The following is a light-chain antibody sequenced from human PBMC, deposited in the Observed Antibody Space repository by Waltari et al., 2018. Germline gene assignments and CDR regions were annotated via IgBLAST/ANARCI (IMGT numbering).Light chain of an antibody. Sequence: DIQMTQSPSSLSASVGDRVTITCRASQGISNSLAWYQQKPGKVPKVLIYAASTMQSGVPSRFSGSGSGTALTLTISSLQPEDVASYYCQEYNSASLTFGGGTRVEIK. CDR3: QEYNSASLT. J-gene: IGKJ4*01. V-gene: IGKV1-27*01. CDR1: QGISNS. CDR2: AAS.